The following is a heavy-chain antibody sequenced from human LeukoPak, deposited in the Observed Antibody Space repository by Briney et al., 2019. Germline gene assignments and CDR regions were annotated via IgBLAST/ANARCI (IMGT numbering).Heavy chain of an antibody. V-gene: IGHV4-39*07. J-gene: IGHJ5*02. CDR2: MYYSGST. CDR1: GGSISRSSYY. CDR3: ARSDSGSYYGDWFDP. D-gene: IGHD1-26*01. Sequence: SETLSLTCTVSGGSISRSSYYWGWIRQPPGKGLEWIGSMYYSGSTFYNPSLKSRVTILVDTSKNQFSLKLSSVTAADTAVYYCARSDSGSYYGDWFDPWGQGTLVTVSS.